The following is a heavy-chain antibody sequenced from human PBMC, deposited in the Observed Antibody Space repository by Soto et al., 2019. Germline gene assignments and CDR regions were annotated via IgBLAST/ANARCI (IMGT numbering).Heavy chain of an antibody. J-gene: IGHJ5*02. D-gene: IGHD2-21*02. Sequence: SETLSLTCTVSGGCISSYYWSWIRQPPGKGLEWIGYIYYSGSTNYNPSLKSRVTISVDTSKNQFSLKLSSVTAADTAVYYCARDWRTREYCGGDCYSTDNWFDPWGQGTLVTVSS. CDR1: GGCISSYY. V-gene: IGHV4-59*01. CDR2: IYYSGST. CDR3: ARDWRTREYCGGDCYSTDNWFDP.